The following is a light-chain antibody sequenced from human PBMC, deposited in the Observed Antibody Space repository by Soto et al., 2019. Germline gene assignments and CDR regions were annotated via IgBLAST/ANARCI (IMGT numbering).Light chain of an antibody. CDR3: SSKTSSRTPFV. J-gene: IGLJ1*01. CDR1: SSDVGGYNY. Sequence: QSVLTQPASVSGSPRQSITISCTGTSSDVGGYNYVSWYQQHPGNAPRLMIYEVNNRPSGVPNRFSGSKSGNTASLTISGLQAEDEADYYCSSKTSSRTPFVFGTGTKVTVL. V-gene: IGLV2-14*01. CDR2: EVN.